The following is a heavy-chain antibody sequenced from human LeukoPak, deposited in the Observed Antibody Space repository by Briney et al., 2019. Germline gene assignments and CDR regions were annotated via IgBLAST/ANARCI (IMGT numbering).Heavy chain of an antibody. CDR3: ARSYYYMDV. Sequence: SETLSLICTVYGGSFSGYYWSWIRQPPGKGLEWIGEINHSGSTNYNPSLKSRVTISVDTSENQFSLKLSSVTAADTAVYYCARSYYYMDVWGKGTTVTVSS. V-gene: IGHV4-34*01. CDR2: INHSGST. CDR1: GGSFSGYY. J-gene: IGHJ6*03.